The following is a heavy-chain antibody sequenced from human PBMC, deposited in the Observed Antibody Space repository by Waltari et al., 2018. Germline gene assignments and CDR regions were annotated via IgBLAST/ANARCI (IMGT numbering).Heavy chain of an antibody. CDR3: ARSLGDPDYFDY. D-gene: IGHD2-21*02. J-gene: IGHJ4*02. CDR1: GGSIISSNYY. Sequence: QLQLQESGPGLVKPSETLSLTCTVSGGSIISSNYYWGWIRQPPGKGREWIGSIYNSAITYYNPSLKSRVTISVDTSKHQFSLRLSSVTAADTAVYYCARSLGDPDYFDYWGQGTLVTVSS. CDR2: IYNSAIT. V-gene: IGHV4-39*01.